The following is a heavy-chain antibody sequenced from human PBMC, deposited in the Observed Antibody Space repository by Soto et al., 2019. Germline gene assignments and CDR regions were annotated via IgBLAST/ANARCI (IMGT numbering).Heavy chain of an antibody. V-gene: IGHV1-8*01. J-gene: IGHJ6*03. CDR1: GYTFTSYD. Sequence: QVQLVQSGAEVKKPGASVKVSCKASGYTFTSYDINWVRRATGQGLEWMGWMNPNSGNTGYAQKFQGRVTMTRNTSISTAYMELSSLRSEDTAVYYCARDSDIVVVPASSSDYYYYMDVWGKGTTVTVSS. D-gene: IGHD2-2*01. CDR3: ARDSDIVVVPASSSDYYYYMDV. CDR2: MNPNSGNT.